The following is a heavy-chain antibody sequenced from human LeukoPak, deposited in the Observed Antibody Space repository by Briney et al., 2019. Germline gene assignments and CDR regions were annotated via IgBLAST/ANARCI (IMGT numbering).Heavy chain of an antibody. J-gene: IGHJ4*02. CDR1: GFTVSINY. D-gene: IGHD3-22*01. CDR2: IYSGGST. CDR3: ASISTYYYDSSGYS. V-gene: IGHV3-53*01. Sequence: GGSLRLSCAASGFTVSINYMSWVRQAPGKGLEWVSVIYSGGSTYYADSVKGRFTISRDNSKNTLYLQMNSLRAEDTAVYYCASISTYYYDSSGYSWGQGTLVTVSS.